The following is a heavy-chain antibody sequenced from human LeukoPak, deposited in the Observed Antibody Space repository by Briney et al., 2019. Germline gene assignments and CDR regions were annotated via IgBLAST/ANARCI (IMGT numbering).Heavy chain of an antibody. V-gene: IGHV1-18*01. CDR1: GYTFTSYG. CDR3: ARDIDESKWIQLWSYNFDY. J-gene: IGHJ4*02. D-gene: IGHD5-18*01. Sequence: ASVKVSCKASGYTFTSYGISWVRQAPGQGLEWMGWISAYNGNTNYAQKLQGRVTITTDTSTSTAYMELRSLRSDDTAVYYCARDIDESKWIQLWSYNFDYWGQGTLVTVSS. CDR2: ISAYNGNT.